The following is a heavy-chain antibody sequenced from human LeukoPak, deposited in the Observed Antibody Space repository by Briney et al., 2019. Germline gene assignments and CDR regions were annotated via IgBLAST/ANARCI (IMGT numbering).Heavy chain of an antibody. CDR2: IYYSGST. D-gene: IGHD3-22*01. V-gene: IGHV4-61*01. J-gene: IGHJ6*02. CDR1: VGSVSSGCYY. Sequence: SEILSLTCTVSVGSVSSGCYYWSWIRQPPGKGLEWIGYIYYSGSTNSNHSIKSRVTISVDTSKNQFSLKLSSVTAADTAVYCCARDQASPYYYDSSGYYPNYYYYGMDVWGQGTTVTVSS. CDR3: ARDQASPYYYDSSGYYPNYYYYGMDV.